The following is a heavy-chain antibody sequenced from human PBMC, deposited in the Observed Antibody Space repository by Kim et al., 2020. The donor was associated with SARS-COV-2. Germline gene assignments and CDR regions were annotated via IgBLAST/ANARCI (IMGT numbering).Heavy chain of an antibody. V-gene: IGHV7-4-1*02. CDR2: IDTNTGNP. D-gene: IGHD3-10*01. CDR1: GYTFTSYV. Sequence: ASVKVSCKASGYTFTSYVMNWVRQAPGQGLEWMGWIDTNTGNPTYAQGFTGRFVFSLDTSVSTAYLQISSLKAEDTAVYYCARRYYGSGSYYKYYFDYWGQGTWSPSPQ. CDR3: ARRYYGSGSYYKYYFDY. J-gene: IGHJ4*02.